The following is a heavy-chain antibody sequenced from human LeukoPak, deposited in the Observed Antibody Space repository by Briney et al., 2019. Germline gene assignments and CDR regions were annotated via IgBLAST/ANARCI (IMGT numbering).Heavy chain of an antibody. CDR1: GYTFTNYD. CDR3: ARGGVFGVVTNYYYYGMDV. CDR2: MNPNSGNT. D-gene: IGHD3-3*01. V-gene: IGHV1-8*01. Sequence: RASVTVSCKASGYTFTNYDINWVRQATGQGLEWMGWMNPNSGNTGYAQKFQGRVTMTRNTSISTAYMELSSLRSEDTAVYYCARGGVFGVVTNYYYYGMDVWGQGTTVTVSS. J-gene: IGHJ6*02.